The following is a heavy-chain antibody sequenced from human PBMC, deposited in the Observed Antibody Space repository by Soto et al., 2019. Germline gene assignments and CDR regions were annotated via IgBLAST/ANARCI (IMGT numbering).Heavy chain of an antibody. Sequence: ASVKVSCKASGYTFTSYGISWVRQAPGQGLEWMGWISAYNGNTNYAQKLQGRVTMTTDPSTSTAYMELRSLRSDDTAVYYCARGEKWELGGWGFDYWGQGTLVTVSS. V-gene: IGHV1-18*01. CDR1: GYTFTSYG. CDR2: ISAYNGNT. CDR3: ARGEKWELGGWGFDY. D-gene: IGHD1-26*01. J-gene: IGHJ4*02.